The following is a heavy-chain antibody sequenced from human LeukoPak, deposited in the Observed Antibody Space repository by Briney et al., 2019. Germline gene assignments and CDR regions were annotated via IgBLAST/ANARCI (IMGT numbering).Heavy chain of an antibody. V-gene: IGHV1-69*13. J-gene: IGHJ4*02. CDR2: IIPIFGTA. D-gene: IGHD3-22*01. Sequence: GASVKVSCKASGGTFSSYAISWVRQAPGQGLEWMGGIIPIFGTANYAQKFQGRVTITADESTSTAYMELSSLRSEDTAVYYCALGYYDSSGYYFDWGQGTLVTVSS. CDR1: GGTFSSYA. CDR3: ALGYYDSSGYYFD.